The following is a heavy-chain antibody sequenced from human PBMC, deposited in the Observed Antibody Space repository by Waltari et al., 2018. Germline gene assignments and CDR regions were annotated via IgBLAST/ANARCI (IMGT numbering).Heavy chain of an antibody. D-gene: IGHD2-21*02. CDR2: TYHSGSA. CDR1: GFPIVRASY. V-gene: IGHV4-38-2*01. J-gene: IGHJ5*02. CDR3: ARLSPYTSSGDFFDP. Sequence: QLQLQESGPRLVKPSETLSLTCSVSGFPIVRASYWAWVRQSPGEGLVWIGSTYHSGSADYNPSLKGRVTISVDTSKNQFSLKLTSVTVADSGVYYCARLSPYTSSGDFFDPWGQGALVTVSS.